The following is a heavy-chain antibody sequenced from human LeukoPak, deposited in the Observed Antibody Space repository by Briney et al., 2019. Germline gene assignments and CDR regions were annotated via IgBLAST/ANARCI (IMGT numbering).Heavy chain of an antibody. Sequence: PGGSLRLSCAASGFIFSNCAMSWVRQAPGKGLEWASGMSGTTGSAYYADSVKGRFIISRDNSKNTVYLQMNSLRAEDTAVYYCVKGHTNSWYGSHPFDYWGQGTLVTVSS. CDR2: MSGTTGSA. J-gene: IGHJ4*02. CDR1: GFIFSNCA. CDR3: VKGHTNSWYGSHPFDY. D-gene: IGHD6-13*01. V-gene: IGHV3-23*01.